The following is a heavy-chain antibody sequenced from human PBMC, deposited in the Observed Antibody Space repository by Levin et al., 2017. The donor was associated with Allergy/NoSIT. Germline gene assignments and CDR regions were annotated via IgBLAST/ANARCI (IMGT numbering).Heavy chain of an antibody. CDR1: GYTFTDYY. D-gene: IGHD3-22*01. Sequence: ASVKVSCKVSGYTFTDYYMHWVQQAPGKGLEWMGLVDPEDGETIYAEKFQGRVTITADTSTDTAYMELSSLRSEDTAVYYCATGREYYDSSGSDAFDIWGQGTMVTVSS. V-gene: IGHV1-69-2*01. CDR3: ATGREYYDSSGSDAFDI. J-gene: IGHJ3*02. CDR2: VDPEDGET.